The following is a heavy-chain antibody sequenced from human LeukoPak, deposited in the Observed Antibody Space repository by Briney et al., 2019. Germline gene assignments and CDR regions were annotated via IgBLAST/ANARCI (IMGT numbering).Heavy chain of an antibody. D-gene: IGHD5/OR15-5a*01. CDR2: FSGSDSSA. CDR1: GFAFRNFG. Sequence: GGSLRLSCAASGFAFRNFGMSWVRQAPGKGLEWVSSFSGSDSSAYYSDPVKGRFSISRDNAKNTLYLQMSSLRVEDTAVYYCARSVSRSDAFDVWGQGTKVTVSS. J-gene: IGHJ3*01. V-gene: IGHV3-23*01. CDR3: ARSVSRSDAFDV.